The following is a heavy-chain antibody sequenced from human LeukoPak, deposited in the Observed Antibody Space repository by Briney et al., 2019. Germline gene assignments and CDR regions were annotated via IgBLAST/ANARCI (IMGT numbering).Heavy chain of an antibody. Sequence: APXKGLEWVAVISNDGSNKYYADSVKGRFTISRDNSKNTLYLQMNSLRAEDTAVYYCARDGDWDWGQGTLVTVSS. CDR2: ISNDGSNK. D-gene: IGHD2-21*02. CDR3: ARDGDWD. J-gene: IGHJ4*02. V-gene: IGHV3-30-3*01.